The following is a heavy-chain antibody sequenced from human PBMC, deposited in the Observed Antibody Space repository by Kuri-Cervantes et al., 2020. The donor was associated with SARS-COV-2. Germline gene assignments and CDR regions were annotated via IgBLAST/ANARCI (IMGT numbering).Heavy chain of an antibody. J-gene: IGHJ3*02. CDR3: AREVEGSDAFDI. V-gene: IGHV4-30-2*01. CDR2: IYHSGST. CDR1: GGSISSGGYS. Sequence: LRLSCAVSGGSISSGGYSWSWIRQPPGKGLEWIGYIYHSGSTYYNPSLKSRVTISVDRSKNQFSLKLSSVTAADTAVYYCAREVEGSDAFDIWGQGTMVTVSS.